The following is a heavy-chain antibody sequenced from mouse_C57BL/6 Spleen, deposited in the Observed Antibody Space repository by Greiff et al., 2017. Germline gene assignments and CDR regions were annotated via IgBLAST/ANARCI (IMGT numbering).Heavy chain of an antibody. CDR2: IYPGDGDT. D-gene: IGHD1-1*01. CDR1: GYAFSSYW. J-gene: IGHJ2*01. CDR3: ASLNYYGSFDY. V-gene: IGHV1-80*01. Sequence: VQLQQSGAELVKPGASVKISCKASGYAFSSYWMNWVKQRPGKGLEWIGQIYPGDGDTNYNGKFKGKATLTADKSSSTAYMQLSSLTSEESAVYFCASLNYYGSFDYWGQGTTLTVSS.